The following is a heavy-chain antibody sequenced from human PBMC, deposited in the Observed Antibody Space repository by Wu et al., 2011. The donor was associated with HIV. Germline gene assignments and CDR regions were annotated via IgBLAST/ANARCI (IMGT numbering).Heavy chain of an antibody. CDR3: ARVTGDLGWFDP. V-gene: IGHV1-2*02. Sequence: QVQLVQSGAEVKKPGSSVKVSCKASGYTFTGYYMLWVRQAPGQGLEWMGWINPNSDGTNYAQKFQGRVTMTRDTSISTAYMELSRLRSDDTAVYYCARVTGDLGWFDPWG. J-gene: IGHJ5*02. CDR1: GYTFTGYY. CDR2: INPNSDGT. D-gene: IGHD7-27*01.